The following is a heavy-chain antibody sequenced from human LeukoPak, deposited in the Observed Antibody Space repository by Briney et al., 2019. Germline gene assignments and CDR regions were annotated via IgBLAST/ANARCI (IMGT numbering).Heavy chain of an antibody. Sequence: GGSLRLSCAASGFTFSSYAMHWVRQAPGKGLEWVALISYDGKTRNYADSVKGRFTISRDNAKNSLYLQMNSLRAEDTAVYYCARDQSGGLAYDAFDIWGQGTMVTVSS. CDR2: ISYDGKTR. V-gene: IGHV3-30*04. J-gene: IGHJ3*02. CDR1: GFTFSSYA. CDR3: ARDQSGGLAYDAFDI. D-gene: IGHD3/OR15-3a*01.